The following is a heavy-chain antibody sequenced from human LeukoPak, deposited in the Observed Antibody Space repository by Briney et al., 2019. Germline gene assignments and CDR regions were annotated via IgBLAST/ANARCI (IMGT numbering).Heavy chain of an antibody. D-gene: IGHD4-17*01. Sequence: RSSETLSLTCTVPGASISSYYWSWIRQPAGKGLERIGRVYTSGSTNYNPSLKSRVTMSVDTSKNQFSLKLSSVTAADTAVYYCASAMTAVTTDAFDIWGQGTTVSVSS. CDR1: GASISSYY. J-gene: IGHJ3*02. V-gene: IGHV4-4*07. CDR3: ASAMTAVTTDAFDI. CDR2: VYTSGST.